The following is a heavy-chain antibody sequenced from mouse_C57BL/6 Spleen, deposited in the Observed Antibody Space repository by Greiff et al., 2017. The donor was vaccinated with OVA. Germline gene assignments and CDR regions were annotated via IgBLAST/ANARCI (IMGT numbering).Heavy chain of an antibody. CDR1: GFTFSDAW. Sequence: EVKLVESGGGLVQPGGSMKLSCAASGFTFSDAWMDWVRQSPEKGLEWVAEIRNKANNHATYYAESVKGRFTSSRDDSKSSVYLQMNSLRAEDTGIYYCTRPGLRYPFAYWGQGTLVTVSA. D-gene: IGHD1-1*01. CDR2: IRNKANNHAT. J-gene: IGHJ3*01. V-gene: IGHV6-6*01. CDR3: TRPGLRYPFAY.